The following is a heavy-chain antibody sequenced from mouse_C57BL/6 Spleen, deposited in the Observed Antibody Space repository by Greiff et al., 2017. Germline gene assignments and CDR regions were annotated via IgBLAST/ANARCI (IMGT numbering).Heavy chain of an antibody. V-gene: IGHV5-16*01. CDR2: INYDGSST. D-gene: IGHD3-3*01. CDR1: GFTFSDYY. CDR3: ARGGRHFDY. Sequence: EVQLVESEGGLVQPGSSMKLSCTASGFTFSDYYMAWVRQVPEKGLEWVANINYDGSSTYYLDSLKSRFIISRDNAKNILYLQMSSLKSEDTATYYCARGGRHFDYWGQGTTLTVSS. J-gene: IGHJ2*01.